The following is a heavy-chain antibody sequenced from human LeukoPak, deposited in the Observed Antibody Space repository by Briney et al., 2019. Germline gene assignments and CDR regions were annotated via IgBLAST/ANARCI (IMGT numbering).Heavy chain of an antibody. CDR2: IFISGNT. CDR3: ARDRPVTIFGVSLRDAFDI. J-gene: IGHJ3*02. CDR1: GGSIDSDSYY. Sequence: PSETLSFTCTVSGGSIDSDSYYWSWIRQPAGKGLEWIGRIFISGNTNYNPSLKSRVTISIDTSKNQFSLKLSSVTAADTAVYYCARDRPVTIFGVSLRDAFDIWGQGTMVTVSS. V-gene: IGHV4-61*02. D-gene: IGHD3-3*01.